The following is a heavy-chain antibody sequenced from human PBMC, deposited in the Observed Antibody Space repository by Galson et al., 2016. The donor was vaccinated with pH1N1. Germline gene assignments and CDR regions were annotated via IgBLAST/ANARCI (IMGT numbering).Heavy chain of an antibody. CDR3: LIDPARPRAYYFDF. D-gene: IGHD6-6*01. J-gene: IGHJ4*02. Sequence: SLRLSCAASGFTFSGYGMNWVRQAPGNGLEWVSSISLSGSYIYYADSVKGRFTISRDNAKNSLYLHMSSLTAEDTAVYYCLIDPARPRAYYFDFWGQGALVTVSS. V-gene: IGHV3-21*06. CDR1: GFTFSGYG. CDR2: ISLSGSYI.